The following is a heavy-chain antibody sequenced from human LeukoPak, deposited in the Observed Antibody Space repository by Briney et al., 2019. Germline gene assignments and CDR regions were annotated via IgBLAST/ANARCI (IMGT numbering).Heavy chain of an antibody. CDR2: IRYDGSNK. CDR1: GFTFSSYG. CDR3: ARDYYDSSGSHLDY. J-gene: IGHJ4*02. D-gene: IGHD3-22*01. Sequence: PGGSLRLSCAASGFTFSSYGMHWVRQAPGKGLEWVAFIRYDGSNKYYADSVKGRFTISRDNSKNTLYLQMNSLRAEDTAVYYCARDYYDSSGSHLDYWGQGTLVTVSS. V-gene: IGHV3-30*02.